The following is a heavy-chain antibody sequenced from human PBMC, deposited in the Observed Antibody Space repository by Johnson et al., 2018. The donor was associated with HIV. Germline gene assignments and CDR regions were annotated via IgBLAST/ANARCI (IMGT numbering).Heavy chain of an antibody. J-gene: IGHJ3*02. CDR3: ASGKSWHRDAFDI. CDR1: GFTFSSYW. V-gene: IGHV3-74*02. D-gene: IGHD6-13*01. CDR2: INSDGSST. Sequence: EQLVESGGGVVQPGRSLRLSCAASGFTFSSYWMHWVRRAPGKGLVWVSHINSDGSSTSYADSVKGRFTISRDNAKNTLFVQMSSLRAEDTAVYYCASGKSWHRDAFDIWGQGTMVTVSS.